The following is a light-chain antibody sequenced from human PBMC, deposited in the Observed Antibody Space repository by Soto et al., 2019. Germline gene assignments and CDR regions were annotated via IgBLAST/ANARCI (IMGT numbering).Light chain of an antibody. J-gene: IGLJ2*01. Sequence: QSVLTQPPSVSGAPGQRVTISCTGSSSNIGAGYDVHWYQQLPGTAPKLLIYGNSNRPSGVPDRFSGSKSGTSASLAITGLQAADEADYYCQSYDSSLRAGVFGGGTQLTVL. CDR3: QSYDSSLRAGV. CDR1: SSNIGAGYD. V-gene: IGLV1-40*01. CDR2: GNS.